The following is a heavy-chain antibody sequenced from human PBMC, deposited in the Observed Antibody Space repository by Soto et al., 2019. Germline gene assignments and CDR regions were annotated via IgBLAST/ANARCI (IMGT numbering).Heavy chain of an antibody. CDR1: CGSIVSGDYY. J-gene: IGHJ4*01. D-gene: IGHD3-22*01. CDR2: IYYSGST. CDR3: ARGGYYYENSGQNAYDY. V-gene: IGHV4-30-4*08. Sequence: SGTMCLTNSVSCGSIVSGDYYRIWIRKPPGKGLEWIVYIYYSGSTYYNPSLKSRVTISVDTSKNQFSLKLSSVTAADTAVYYCARGGYYYENSGQNAYDYWGQGILVTVSS.